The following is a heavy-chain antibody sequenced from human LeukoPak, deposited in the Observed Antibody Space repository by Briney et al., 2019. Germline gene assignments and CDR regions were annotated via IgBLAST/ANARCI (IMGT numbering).Heavy chain of an antibody. D-gene: IGHD6-13*01. Sequence: SETLSLTCTVSGGSIDTYYWSWIRQPPGKGLEWIGYIYYSGSTNYNPSLKSRVTISVDTSKNQFSLKLSSVTAADTAVYYCARTDIAAAVGRARYYFDYWGQGTLVTVSS. CDR3: ARTDIAAAVGRARYYFDY. CDR2: IYYSGST. CDR1: GGSIDTYY. J-gene: IGHJ4*02. V-gene: IGHV4-59*01.